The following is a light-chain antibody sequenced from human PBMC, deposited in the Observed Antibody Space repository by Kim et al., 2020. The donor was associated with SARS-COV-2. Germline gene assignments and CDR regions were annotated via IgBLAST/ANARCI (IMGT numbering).Light chain of an antibody. J-gene: IGKJ1*01. Sequence: EIAMTQSPATLSVSPGERATLSCRASQSVSSNLAWYQQKPGQAPRLLIYGASTRATGIPARFSGSGSGTEFTLTNNSLQSEDFAVYYCQQYNNWPGTFGQGTKVDIK. CDR2: GAS. V-gene: IGKV3-15*01. CDR1: QSVSSN. CDR3: QQYNNWPGT.